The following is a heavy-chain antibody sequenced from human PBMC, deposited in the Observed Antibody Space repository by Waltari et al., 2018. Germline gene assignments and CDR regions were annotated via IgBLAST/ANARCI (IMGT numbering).Heavy chain of an antibody. V-gene: IGHV3-48*03. CDR1: GFTFSSYE. CDR2: ISRSGSTI. J-gene: IGHJ2*01. D-gene: IGHD6-13*01. CDR3: AREPSSSWSYWYFDL. Sequence: EVQLVESGGGLVQPGGSLRLSCAASGFTFSSYEMNWVRQAPGKGLEWVSYISRSGSTIYYADAVKGRFTISRDNAKNSLYLQMNSLRAEDTAVYYCAREPSSSWSYWYFDLWGRGTLVTVSS.